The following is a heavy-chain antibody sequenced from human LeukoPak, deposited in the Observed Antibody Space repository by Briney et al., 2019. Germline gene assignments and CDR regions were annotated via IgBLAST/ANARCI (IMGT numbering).Heavy chain of an antibody. J-gene: IGHJ4*02. D-gene: IGHD1-26*01. CDR3: AKDAEWGVGATWDY. Sequence: PGGSLRLSCAASGFTFDDYAMHWVRQAPGKGLEWVSGISWNSGSIGYADSVKGRFTISRDNAKNSLYLQMNSLRAEDTALYYCAKDAEWGVGATWDYWGQGTLVTVSS. V-gene: IGHV3-9*01. CDR2: ISWNSGSI. CDR1: GFTFDDYA.